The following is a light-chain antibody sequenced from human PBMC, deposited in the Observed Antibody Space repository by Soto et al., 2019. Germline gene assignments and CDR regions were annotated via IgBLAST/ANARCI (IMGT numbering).Light chain of an antibody. V-gene: IGLV2-14*01. J-gene: IGLJ1*01. CDR2: DVS. CDR1: SSDVGGYNY. CDR3: SSYTSSSTRLYV. Sequence: QSALTQPASVSRSPGQSITISCTGTSSDVGGYNYVSWYQQHPGKAPKLMIYDVSNRPSGVSNRFSGSKSGNTASLTISGLQAEDEADYYCSSYTSSSTRLYVFGTGTKLTVL.